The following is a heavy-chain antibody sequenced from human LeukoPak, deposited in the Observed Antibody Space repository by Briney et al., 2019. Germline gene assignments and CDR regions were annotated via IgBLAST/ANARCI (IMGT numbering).Heavy chain of an antibody. Sequence: PSETLSLTCTVSGGSISSSSYYWGWIRQPPGKGLEWIGSIYYSGSTYYNPSLKSRVTISVDTSKNQFSLKLSSVTAADTAVYYCARGLRFSWHFQHWGQGTLVTVSS. CDR3: ARGLRFSWHFQH. V-gene: IGHV4-39*07. CDR1: GGSISSSSYY. CDR2: IYYSGST. J-gene: IGHJ1*01. D-gene: IGHD3-3*01.